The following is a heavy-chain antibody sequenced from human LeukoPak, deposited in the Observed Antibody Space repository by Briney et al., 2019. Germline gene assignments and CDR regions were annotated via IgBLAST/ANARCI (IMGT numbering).Heavy chain of an antibody. J-gene: IGHJ4*02. V-gene: IGHV3-30*09. D-gene: IGHD6-19*01. CDR3: ARESSGSTADYSSGWYLGNLDY. CDR2: ISDDGSNK. Sequence: GGSLRLSCAASGFTFSISAMHWVRQAPGKRLEWVAIISDDGSNKYYADSGKGRFAISRDNSKNTLYLQMNSLRTEDTAVYYCARESSGSTADYSSGWYLGNLDYWGQGTLVTVSS. CDR1: GFTFSISA.